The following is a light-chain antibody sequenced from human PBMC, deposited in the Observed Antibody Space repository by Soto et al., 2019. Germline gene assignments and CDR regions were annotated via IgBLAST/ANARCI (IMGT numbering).Light chain of an antibody. Sequence: IQMTQSPSTLSASIGDRVTITCRASESIRTWLAWYQHKPGKAPKVLIYVASNLQSGVPSRFSGSGSGTDFTLTISSLQPEDFATYYCLQDYNYPLTFGGGTKVDIK. CDR3: LQDYNYPLT. CDR1: ESIRTW. CDR2: VAS. V-gene: IGKV1-6*01. J-gene: IGKJ4*01.